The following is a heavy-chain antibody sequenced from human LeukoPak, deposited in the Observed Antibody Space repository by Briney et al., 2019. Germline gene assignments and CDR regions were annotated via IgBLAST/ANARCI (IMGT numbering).Heavy chain of an antibody. D-gene: IGHD4-17*01. Sequence: GGSLRLSCTASGFAFNFYWMHWVRQVPGEGPVWVPRINNDGSSTNYADSVRGRFTISRDNAMQTLYLQMFSLSVEDTAVYYCARDQYGDYYFNHWGQGTRVTVSS. V-gene: IGHV3-74*01. CDR2: INNDGSST. J-gene: IGHJ4*02. CDR1: GFAFNFYW. CDR3: ARDQYGDYYFNH.